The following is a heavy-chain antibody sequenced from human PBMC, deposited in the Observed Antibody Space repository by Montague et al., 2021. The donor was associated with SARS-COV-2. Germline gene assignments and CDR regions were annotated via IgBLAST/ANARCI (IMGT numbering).Heavy chain of an antibody. CDR2: ISYVGSNQ. J-gene: IGHJ4*02. CDR3: ARPSYYDILTGNGRLEY. Sequence: SLRLSCAASKFSFSRYALHWVRQAPGKGLEWVAVISYVGSNQYYADSVKGRFTISRDNSKNTLYLQMSSLRAEDTAVYYCARPSYYDILTGNGRLEYWGQGTLVTVSS. D-gene: IGHD3-9*01. V-gene: IGHV3-30*04. CDR1: KFSFSRYA.